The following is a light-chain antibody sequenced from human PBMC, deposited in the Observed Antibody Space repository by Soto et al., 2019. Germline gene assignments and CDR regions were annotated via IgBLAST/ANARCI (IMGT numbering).Light chain of an antibody. CDR1: QSLLYNNTYNY. CDR2: FGS. CDR3: QHYNIYSEA. Sequence: IVMTQTPLSLPVTPGEPASISCRSSQSLLYNNTYNYLNWYVQKPGQSPQLLIYFGSNRAPGVPSRFSGSGSGTEFTLTIGSLQPDDFATYYCQHYNIYSEAFGQGTKVDMK. V-gene: IGKV2-28*01. J-gene: IGKJ1*01.